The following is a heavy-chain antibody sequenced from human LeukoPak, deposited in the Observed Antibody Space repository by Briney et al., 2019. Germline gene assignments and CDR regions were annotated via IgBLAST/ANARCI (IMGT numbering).Heavy chain of an antibody. CDR2: INANSGGT. CDR3: ARGKYNWNNPTIDY. J-gene: IGHJ4*02. CDR1: GYTFTGYY. D-gene: IGHD1/OR15-1a*01. Sequence: ASLKVSCKASGYTFTGYYMYCVRQAPGQRVEWMGWINANSGGTNYARKFHGRVTTTRDTSIITAYMELSRLRSDYTDVYYCARGKYNWNNPTIDYWGQGTLVTVSS. V-gene: IGHV1-2*02.